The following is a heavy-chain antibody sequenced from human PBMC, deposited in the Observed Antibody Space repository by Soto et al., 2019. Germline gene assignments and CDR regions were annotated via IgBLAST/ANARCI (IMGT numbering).Heavy chain of an antibody. Sequence: PGGSLRLSCAASGFTFSSYSMNWVRQAPGKGLEWVSYISSSSSTIYYADSVKGRFTISRDNAKNSLYLQMNSLRAEDTAVYYCARRGRSGYSSGWYDAFDIWGQGTMVTVSS. V-gene: IGHV3-48*01. D-gene: IGHD6-19*01. J-gene: IGHJ3*02. CDR1: GFTFSSYS. CDR2: ISSSSSTI. CDR3: ARRGRSGYSSGWYDAFDI.